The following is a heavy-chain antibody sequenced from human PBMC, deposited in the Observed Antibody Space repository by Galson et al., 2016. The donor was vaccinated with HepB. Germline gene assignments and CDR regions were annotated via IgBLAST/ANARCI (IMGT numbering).Heavy chain of an antibody. CDR3: AGDDPHGNRVTYDY. CDR1: GFTFSNYA. D-gene: IGHD2/OR15-2a*01. V-gene: IGHV3-33*01. J-gene: IGHJ4*02. CDR2: IWSDGGKQ. Sequence: SLRLSCAASGFTFSNYAMHWVRQAPGKGLEWVAVIWSDGGKQYYPDSVKGRFTISRDNSKNTLYLQMNSLRVEDTAVYYCAGDDPHGNRVTYDYWGQGTLVTVSS.